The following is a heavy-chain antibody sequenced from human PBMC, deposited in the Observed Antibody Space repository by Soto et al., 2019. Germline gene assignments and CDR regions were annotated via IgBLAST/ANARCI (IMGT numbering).Heavy chain of an antibody. CDR2: IDHSGST. V-gene: IGHV4-34*01. CDR3: ARDPDKYYFDS. Sequence: PSETLSLTCAVYGGSFNGYYWTWIRQPPGKGPEWIGDIDHSGSTNYNPSLKSRVTISVDTSKNQFSLKVRSVTAADMAVFYRARDPDKYYFDSWGQGTQVTVSS. CDR1: GGSFNGYY. J-gene: IGHJ4*02.